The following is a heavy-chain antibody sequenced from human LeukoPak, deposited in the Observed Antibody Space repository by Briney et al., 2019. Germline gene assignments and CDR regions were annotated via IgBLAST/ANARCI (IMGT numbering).Heavy chain of an antibody. CDR1: GFTFSDSA. CDR2: IRGKVNNYAT. D-gene: IGHD6-19*01. CDR3: TRHAVQWLEQFDP. Sequence: GGSLRLSCAASGFTFSDSAMHWVRQTSGKGLEWVGRIRGKVNNYATAYAASVKGRFTISREDSKNTAYLQMNSLKTEDTAVYYCTRHAVQWLEQFDPWGQGTLVSVSS. J-gene: IGHJ5*02. V-gene: IGHV3-73*01.